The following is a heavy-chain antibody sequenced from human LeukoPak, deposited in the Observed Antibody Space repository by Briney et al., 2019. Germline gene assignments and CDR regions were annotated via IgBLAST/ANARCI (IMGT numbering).Heavy chain of an antibody. CDR1: GGSISSHY. J-gene: IGHJ6*03. V-gene: IGHV4-59*11. Sequence: SETLSLTCTVSGGSISSHYWSWIRQPPGKGLEWIGYIYYSGSTNHNPSLKSRVTISVDTSKNQFSLKLSSVTAADTAVYYCARGAQYYYYYYMDVWGKGTTVTVSS. CDR2: IYYSGST. CDR3: ARGAQYYYYYYMDV.